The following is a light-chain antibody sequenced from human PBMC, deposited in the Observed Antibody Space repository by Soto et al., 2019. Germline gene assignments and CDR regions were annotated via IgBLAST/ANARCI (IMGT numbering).Light chain of an antibody. CDR1: QNIDNW. CDR2: KAS. Sequence: DVQMTQSPSTLSASVGDRVTITCRASQNIDNWLAWYQQKPGKAPKLLIYKASNLESGVPSRFSGSGSGTEFTLTISSLEPDDFATYHCQQYSSYSPASFGQGTKVEI. CDR3: QQYSSYSPAS. J-gene: IGKJ1*01. V-gene: IGKV1-5*03.